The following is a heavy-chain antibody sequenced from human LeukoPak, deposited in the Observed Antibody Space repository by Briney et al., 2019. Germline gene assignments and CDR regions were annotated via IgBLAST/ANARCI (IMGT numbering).Heavy chain of an antibody. V-gene: IGHV1-8*01. D-gene: IGHD2-15*01. CDR2: MNPNSGNT. CDR3: ARVSGYCSGGSCYSKIFVLASFDY. Sequence: ASVKVSCKASGYTFTSYDINWVRRATGQGLEWMGWMNPNSGNTGYAQKFQGRVTMTRNTSISTAYMELSRLRSDDTAVYYCARVSGYCSGGSCYSKIFVLASFDYWGQGTLVTVSS. J-gene: IGHJ4*02. CDR1: GYTFTSYD.